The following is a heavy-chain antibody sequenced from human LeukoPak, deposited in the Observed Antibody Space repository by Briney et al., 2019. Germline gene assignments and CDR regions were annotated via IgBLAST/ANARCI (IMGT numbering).Heavy chain of an antibody. J-gene: IGHJ6*03. Sequence: QSGGSLRLSCAASGFTFSSYAMSWVRQAPGKGLEWVSAISGSGGSTYYADSVKGRFTISRDNSKNTLYLQMNSLRAEDTAVYYCAKDFPILSTTQNYYYYMDVWGKGTTVTVSS. CDR1: GFTFSSYA. CDR3: AKDFPILSTTQNYYYYMDV. CDR2: ISGSGGST. V-gene: IGHV3-23*01. D-gene: IGHD1-14*01.